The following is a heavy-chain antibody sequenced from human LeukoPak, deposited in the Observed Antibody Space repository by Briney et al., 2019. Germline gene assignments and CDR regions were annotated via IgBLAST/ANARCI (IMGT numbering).Heavy chain of an antibody. CDR1: GFTFSSYS. V-gene: IGHV3-23*01. Sequence: GGSLRLSCAASGFTFSSYSMNWVRQAPGKGLKWVSTITTGDGNTYYADSVKGRFTVSRDDSKNTLYLQMNSLRAEDTAVYYCAKDGGLWVSAHWGDSWGRGTLVTVSS. J-gene: IGHJ4*02. CDR3: AKDGGLWVSAHWGDS. D-gene: IGHD7-27*01. CDR2: ITTGDGNT.